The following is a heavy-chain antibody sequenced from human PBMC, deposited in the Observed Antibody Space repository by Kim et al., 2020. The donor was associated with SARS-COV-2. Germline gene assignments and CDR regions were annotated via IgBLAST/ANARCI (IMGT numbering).Heavy chain of an antibody. J-gene: IGHJ4*02. CDR2: IYYSGST. V-gene: IGHV4-59*13. CDR3: ARIGAEGVFDY. CDR1: GGSISSYY. Sequence: SETLSLTCTVSGGSISSYYWSWIRQPPGKGLEWIGYIYYSGSTNYNPSLKSRVTISVDTSKNQFSLKLSSVTAADTAVYYCARIGAEGVFDYWAREPWSPSPQ. D-gene: IGHD1-26*01.